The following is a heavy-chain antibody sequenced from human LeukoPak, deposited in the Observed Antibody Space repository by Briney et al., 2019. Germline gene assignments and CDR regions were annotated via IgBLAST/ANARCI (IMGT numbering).Heavy chain of an antibody. J-gene: IGHJ4*02. CDR2: IIPIFGTA. CDR1: GGTFSSYA. Sequence: ASVKVSCKASGGTFSSYAISWVRQAPGQGLEWMGGIIPIFGTANYAQKFQGRVTITADESTSTAYMELSSLRSEDTAVYYCARGWWGDYSGSYFLDYWGQGTLVTVSS. D-gene: IGHD1-26*01. V-gene: IGHV1-69*13. CDR3: ARGWWGDYSGSYFLDY.